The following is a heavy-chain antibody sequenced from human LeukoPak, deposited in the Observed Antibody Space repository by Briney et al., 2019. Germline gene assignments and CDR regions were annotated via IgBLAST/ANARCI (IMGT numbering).Heavy chain of an antibody. Sequence: GASVKVSCKASGYTFTSHYIHWVRQAPGQGLEWMGVINPSGGSPNYAQKFQGRLIMTGDTSTGTVYMELSSLRSEDTALYYCARDEVAGVYYFDYWGQGTLVTVSS. CDR1: GYTFTSHY. CDR2: INPSGGSP. J-gene: IGHJ4*02. V-gene: IGHV1-46*01. D-gene: IGHD6-13*01. CDR3: ARDEVAGVYYFDY.